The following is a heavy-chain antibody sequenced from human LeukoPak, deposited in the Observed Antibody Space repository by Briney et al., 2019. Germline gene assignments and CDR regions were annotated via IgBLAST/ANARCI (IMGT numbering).Heavy chain of an antibody. CDR2: IYYSGHT. CDR3: AGPRIFFDY. Sequence: SETLPLTCTVSGGSISSYYWGWIRQPPGKGLEWIGYIYYSGHTNYNPSPKRQAPISVDKSKNQCSLKLSSVTAADTAVYYCAGPRIFFDYWGQGTLVTVSS. CDR1: GGSISSYY. D-gene: IGHD3-3*01. V-gene: IGHV4-59*01. J-gene: IGHJ4*02.